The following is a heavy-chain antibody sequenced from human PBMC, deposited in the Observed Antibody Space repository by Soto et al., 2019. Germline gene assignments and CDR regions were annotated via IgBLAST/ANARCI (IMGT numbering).Heavy chain of an antibody. D-gene: IGHD3-3*01. Sequence: GASVKVSCKASGYTFTSYGISWVRQAPGQGLEWMGWISAYNGNTNYAQKLQGRVTMTTDTSTSTAYMELRSLRSDDTAVYYCARVGYGPTDVLFLVLLLPADAFDIWGQGTMVTVSS. CDR2: ISAYNGNT. CDR3: ARVGYGPTDVLFLVLLLPADAFDI. V-gene: IGHV1-18*01. CDR1: GYTFTSYG. J-gene: IGHJ3*02.